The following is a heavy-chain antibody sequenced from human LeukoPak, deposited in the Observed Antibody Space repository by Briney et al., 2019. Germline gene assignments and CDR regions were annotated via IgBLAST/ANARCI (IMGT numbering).Heavy chain of an antibody. CDR3: AKHYYGSGSQKYYFDY. CDR2: VRNDGSDK. Sequence: GGSLRLSCAASGFVFGDYGMHWARQAPGKGLEWVTMVRNDGSDKYYADSVKGRFTISRDNSNNTLYLQMNRLRPEDTAVYYSAKHYYGSGSQKYYFDYRGQGTLVTVSS. J-gene: IGHJ4*02. D-gene: IGHD3-10*01. CDR1: GFVFGDYG. V-gene: IGHV3-30*02.